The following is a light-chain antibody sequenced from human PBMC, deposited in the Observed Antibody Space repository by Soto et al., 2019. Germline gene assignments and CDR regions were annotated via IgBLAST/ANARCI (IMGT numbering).Light chain of an antibody. CDR2: KAS. Sequence: QMINYEATLDRWVDDRIPINCRSSQTISSWLAWYQQKPGKAPKLLIYKASTLKSGVPSRFSCSGSGTDFPVTISSLQPDDFATYYCQHYNRYSEACGQGTKVDIK. V-gene: IGKV1-5*03. CDR3: QHYNRYSEA. CDR1: QTISSW. J-gene: IGKJ1*01.